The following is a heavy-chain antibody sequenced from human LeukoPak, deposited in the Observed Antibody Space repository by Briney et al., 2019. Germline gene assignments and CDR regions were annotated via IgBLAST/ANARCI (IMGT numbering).Heavy chain of an antibody. Sequence: ASVKVSCKASGGSFSNYAISWVRQAPGQGLEWMGGIIPMFGKPNYAQKFQGRVTITADESTSTAYMDLSSLRSEDTAVYYCARDLIPSADNDAFETWGQGTMVTVSS. J-gene: IGHJ3*02. CDR3: ARDLIPSADNDAFET. D-gene: IGHD2-2*01. CDR2: IIPMFGKP. CDR1: GGSFSNYA. V-gene: IGHV1-69*13.